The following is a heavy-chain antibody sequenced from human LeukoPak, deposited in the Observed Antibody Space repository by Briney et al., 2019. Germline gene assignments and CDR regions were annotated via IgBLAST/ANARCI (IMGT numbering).Heavy chain of an antibody. CDR1: GGSFSGYY. CDR2: INRSGST. V-gene: IGHV4-34*01. J-gene: IGHJ6*02. D-gene: IGHD2-2*02. CDR3: ARGMVVPAAIPVRSYYGMDV. Sequence: PSETLSLTCAVYGGSFSGYYWSWIRQPPGKGLEWIGEINRSGSTNYNPSLKSRVTISVDTSKNQFSLKLSSVTAADTAVYYCARGMVVPAAIPVRSYYGMDVWGQGTTVTVSS.